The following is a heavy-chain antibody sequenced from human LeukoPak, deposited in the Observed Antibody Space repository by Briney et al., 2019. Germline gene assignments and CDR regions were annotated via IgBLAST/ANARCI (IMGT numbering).Heavy chain of an antibody. CDR3: AREFGELTDLPGAILFSGYMDV. J-gene: IGHJ6*03. CDR2: IIPILGIA. D-gene: IGHD2-2*01. V-gene: IGHV1-69*04. Sequence: GASVKVSCKASRGTFSSYAISWVRQAPGQGLEWMGRIIPILGIANYAQKFQGRVTITADKSTSTAYMELSSLRSEDTAVYYCAREFGELTDLPGAILFSGYMDVRGKGTTVTVSS. CDR1: RGTFSSYA.